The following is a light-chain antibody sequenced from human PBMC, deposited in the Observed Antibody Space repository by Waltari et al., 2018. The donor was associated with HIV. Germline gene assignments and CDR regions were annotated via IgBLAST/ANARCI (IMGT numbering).Light chain of an antibody. Sequence: SYELTQPPSVSVSPGQTARITCSGETLPTQYAYWYQKRPGQAPVLLIYKDSERPSGIPERFSGSSSGTTVTLTISGVQAEDEADYYCQSPDGGGVYAFGTGTKVTVL. CDR3: QSPDGGGVYA. V-gene: IGLV3-25*03. CDR2: KDS. CDR1: TLPTQY. J-gene: IGLJ1*01.